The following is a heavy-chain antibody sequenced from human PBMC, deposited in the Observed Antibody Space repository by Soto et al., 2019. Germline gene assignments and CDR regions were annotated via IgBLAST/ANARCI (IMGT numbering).Heavy chain of an antibody. D-gene: IGHD4-17*01. CDR2: IYYSGST. J-gene: IGHJ3*02. Sequence: QLQLQESGPGLVKPSETLSLTCTVSGGSISTSSYFWGWIRQPPGKGLEWIGSIYYSGSTYYTPSLKSRVTISVDTSKNQFSLKLSSVTAADTAVYYCARHKDYAAAFDIWGQGTMVTVSS. CDR3: ARHKDYAAAFDI. CDR1: GGSISTSSYF. V-gene: IGHV4-39*01.